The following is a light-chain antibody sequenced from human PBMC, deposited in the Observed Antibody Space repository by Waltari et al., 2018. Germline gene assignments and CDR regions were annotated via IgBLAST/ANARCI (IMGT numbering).Light chain of an antibody. V-gene: IGKV6-21*01. J-gene: IGKJ2*03. Sequence: ETVLTQSPEFQSVTLKEKVTITCRASHSIGGRLHWYQQKPDQSPKILIMYASKSFSGVPSRFSGSGSGTDFTLTIDGLEAEDAATYYCHHSDSLPYSFGQGTKLEIK. CDR3: HHSDSLPYS. CDR2: YAS. CDR1: HSIGGR.